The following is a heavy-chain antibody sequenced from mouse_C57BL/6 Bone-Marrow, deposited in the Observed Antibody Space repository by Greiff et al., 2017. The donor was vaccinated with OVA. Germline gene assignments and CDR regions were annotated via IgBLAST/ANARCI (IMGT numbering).Heavy chain of an antibody. J-gene: IGHJ2*01. Sequence: EVKVEESEGGLVQPGRSMKLSCTASGFTFSDYYMAWVRQVPEKGLEWVANINYDGSSTYYLDSLKSRFIISRDNAKNILYLQMSSLTSEDTATYYCAGDQGHFDYWGQGTTLTVSS. CDR3: AGDQGHFDY. CDR2: INYDGSST. D-gene: IGHD3-2*02. CDR1: GFTFSDYY. V-gene: IGHV5-16*01.